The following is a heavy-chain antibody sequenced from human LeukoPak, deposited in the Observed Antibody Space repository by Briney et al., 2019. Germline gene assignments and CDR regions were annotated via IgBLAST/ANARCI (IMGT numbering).Heavy chain of an antibody. CDR1: GGSISSSSYY. CDR2: IYYSGST. J-gene: IGHJ5*02. CDR3: ARGVGVAFWFDP. V-gene: IGHV4-39*07. Sequence: SETLSLTCTVSGGSISSSSYYWGWIRQPPGKGLEWIGSIYYSGSTYYNPSLKSRVTISVDTSKNQFSLKLSSVTAADTAVYYCARGVGVAFWFDPWGQGTLVTVSS. D-gene: IGHD3-3*01.